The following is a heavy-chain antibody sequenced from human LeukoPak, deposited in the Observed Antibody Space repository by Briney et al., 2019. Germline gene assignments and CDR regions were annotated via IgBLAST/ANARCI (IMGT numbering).Heavy chain of an antibody. CDR2: INPSGAST. Sequence: ASVKISCKALGSTFIDYYVHWVRQAPGQRLEWMGIINPSGASTDYAPKFKGRVTMTRDTSTSTNYMELRSLKSIDTAVYYCSSEDSTGYGFHYWGQGTLVSVSS. CDR3: SSEDSTGYGFHY. CDR1: GSTFIDYY. V-gene: IGHV1-46*01. D-gene: IGHD3-22*01. J-gene: IGHJ4*02.